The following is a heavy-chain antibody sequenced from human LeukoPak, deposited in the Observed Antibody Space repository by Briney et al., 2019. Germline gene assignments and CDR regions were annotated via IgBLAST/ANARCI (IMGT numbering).Heavy chain of an antibody. CDR1: GFTVSSNY. J-gene: IGHJ4*02. D-gene: IGHD6-19*01. CDR2: IFSGGST. Sequence: GGSLRLSCAASGFTVSSNYMSWVRQAPGKGLEWVSVIFSGGSTYYADSVKGRFTISRDNSKNTLYLQMNSLRAEDTAVNYWARERWSVAGTGFDYWGQGTLVTVSS. CDR3: ARERWSVAGTGFDY. V-gene: IGHV3-53*01.